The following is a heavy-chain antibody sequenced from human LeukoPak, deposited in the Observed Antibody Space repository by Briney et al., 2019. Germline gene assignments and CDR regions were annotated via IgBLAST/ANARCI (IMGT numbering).Heavy chain of an antibody. D-gene: IGHD6-19*01. J-gene: IGHJ4*02. CDR2: MSDSCCST. Sequence: PGGSLRLPYAASGFTWSSYSMRVLRQAPGKGLEGVSPMSDSCCSTYYADSVKGRFTISRNNSNNTLCLPTNDLRAEDAAVYYCAKDDSTGVAVVGNDSWGQGTLVTVSS. CDR1: GFTWSSYS. V-gene: IGHV3-23*01. CDR3: AKDDSTGVAVVGNDS.